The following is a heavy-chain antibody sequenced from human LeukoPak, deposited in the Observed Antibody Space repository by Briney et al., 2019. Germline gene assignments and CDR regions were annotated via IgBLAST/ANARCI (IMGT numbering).Heavy chain of an antibody. Sequence: GASVKVSCKVSGYTLTELSMHWVRQAPGKGLEWMGGFDPEDGETIYAQKFQGRVTMTEDTSTDTAYMELSSLRSEDTAVYYCATVGSSWSLYYFDYWGQGTLVTVSS. D-gene: IGHD6-13*01. V-gene: IGHV1-24*01. CDR3: ATVGSSWSLYYFDY. CDR2: FDPEDGET. J-gene: IGHJ4*02. CDR1: GYTLTELS.